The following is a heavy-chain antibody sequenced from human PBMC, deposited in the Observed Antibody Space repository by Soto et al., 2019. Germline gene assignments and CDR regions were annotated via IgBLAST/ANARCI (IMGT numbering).Heavy chain of an antibody. D-gene: IGHD3-10*01. J-gene: IGHJ6*02. Sequence: PGESLKISCKASGYSFSNYWIGWVRQMPGKGLEWMGGIYPHDSDTKYSPSFQGQVTISVDKSLSTVYLQWSSLRASDTAMYFCARETGAPYYYGMDVWGQGTTVTVSS. CDR1: GYSFSNYW. CDR2: IYPHDSDT. CDR3: ARETGAPYYYGMDV. V-gene: IGHV5-51*01.